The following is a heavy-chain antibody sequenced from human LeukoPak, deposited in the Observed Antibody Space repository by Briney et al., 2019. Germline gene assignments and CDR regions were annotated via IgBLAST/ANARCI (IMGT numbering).Heavy chain of an antibody. CDR1: GFTFSSYA. V-gene: IGHV3-23*01. CDR2: ISGSGGST. Sequence: GGSLRLSCAASGFTFSSYAMSWVRQAPGKGLEWVSAISGSGGSTYYADSVRGRFTISRDNSKNTLYLQMNSLRAEDTAVYYCAKISSYYYDSSGYYYFDYFDYWGQGTLVTVSS. D-gene: IGHD3-22*01. CDR3: AKISSYYYDSSGYYYFDYFDY. J-gene: IGHJ4*02.